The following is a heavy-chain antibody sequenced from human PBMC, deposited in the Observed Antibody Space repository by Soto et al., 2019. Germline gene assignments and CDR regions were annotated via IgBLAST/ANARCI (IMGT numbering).Heavy chain of an antibody. D-gene: IGHD6-19*01. V-gene: IGHV4-39*01. CDR2: IYYSGST. J-gene: IGHJ5*02. Sequence: SETLSLTCTVSGGSISSSSYYWGWIRQPPGKGLEWIGSIYYSGSTYYNPSLKSRVTISVDTSKNQFSLKLSSVTAADTAVYYCARQSGGWYVSFDDWFDPWGQGTLVTSPQ. CDR1: GGSISSSSYY. CDR3: ARQSGGWYVSFDDWFDP.